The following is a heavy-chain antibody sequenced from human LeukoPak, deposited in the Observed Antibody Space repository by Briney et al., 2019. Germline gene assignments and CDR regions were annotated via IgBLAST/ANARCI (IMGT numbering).Heavy chain of an antibody. CDR1: GFTFSNYW. Sequence: GGSLRLSCAASGFTFSNYWMSWVRQAPGKGLEWVANVKPDGTEKYYVDSVKGRFTISRDNAKNTLYLQMNSLRADDTAVYYCAREIGPGTGSGDAFDIWGQGTMVTVSS. CDR2: VKPDGTEK. D-gene: IGHD3-10*01. CDR3: AREIGPGTGSGDAFDI. J-gene: IGHJ3*02. V-gene: IGHV3-7*01.